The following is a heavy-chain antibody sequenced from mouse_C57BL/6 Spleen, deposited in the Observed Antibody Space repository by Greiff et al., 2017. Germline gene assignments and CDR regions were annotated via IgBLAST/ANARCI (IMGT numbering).Heavy chain of an antibody. V-gene: IGHV1-69*01. CDR3: ARGDYGSSYGAY. J-gene: IGHJ3*01. CDR1: GYTFTSYW. D-gene: IGHD1-1*01. Sequence: QVQLQQPGAELVMPGASVKLSCKASGYTFTSYWMHWVKQRPGQGLEWIGEIDPSDSYTNYNQKFKGKSTLTVDKSSSTAYMQLSSLTSEDSAVYYCARGDYGSSYGAYGGQGTLVTVSA. CDR2: IDPSDSYT.